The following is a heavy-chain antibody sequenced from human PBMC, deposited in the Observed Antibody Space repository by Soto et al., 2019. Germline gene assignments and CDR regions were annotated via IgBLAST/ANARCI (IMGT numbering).Heavy chain of an antibody. CDR1: GGTFSSYA. D-gene: IGHD5-12*01. J-gene: IGHJ6*02. V-gene: IGHV1-69*01. CDR2: IIPIFGTA. Sequence: GXSVKVSFKASGGTFSSYAISWVRHSPGQGLEWMGGIIPIFGTANYAQKFQGRVTITADESTSTAYMELSSLRHEDTAVYYCFRGYSGYVPYGMDVWGQGTTVTVSS. CDR3: FRGYSGYVPYGMDV.